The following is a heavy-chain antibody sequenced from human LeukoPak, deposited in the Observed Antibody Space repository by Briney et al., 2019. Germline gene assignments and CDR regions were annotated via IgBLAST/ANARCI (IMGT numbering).Heavy chain of an antibody. V-gene: IGHV4-4*07. CDR2: LYTSGST. CDR1: GGSISSYY. CDR3: ARDRDYYDSSGYWTPLDY. D-gene: IGHD3-22*01. Sequence: SDTLSLTCTVSGGSISSYYWSWLRQPAGKGLEWIGRLYTSGSTNYNPSLKSRVTMSGDTSKNQLSLKLRSVTATDTAVYYCARDRDYYDSSGYWTPLDYWGQGTLVTVSS. J-gene: IGHJ4*02.